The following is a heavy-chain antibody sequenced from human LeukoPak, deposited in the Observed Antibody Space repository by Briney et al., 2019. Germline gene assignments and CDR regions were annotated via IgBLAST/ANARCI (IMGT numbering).Heavy chain of an antibody. V-gene: IGHV4-30-4*07. CDR1: GGSISSGGYS. D-gene: IGHD5-12*01. CDR3: LGGYSGYDLGYFDY. CDR2: IYYSGST. Sequence: PSQTLSLTCAVSGGSISSGGYSWSWIRQPPGKGLEWIGYIYYSGSTNSNPSLKSRVTISVDKSKNQFSLKLSSVTAADTAVYYCLGGYSGYDLGYFDYWGQGTLVTVSS. J-gene: IGHJ4*02.